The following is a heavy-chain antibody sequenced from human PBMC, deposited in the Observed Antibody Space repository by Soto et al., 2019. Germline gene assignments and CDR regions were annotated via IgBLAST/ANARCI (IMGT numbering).Heavy chain of an antibody. D-gene: IGHD3-10*01. CDR1: GFTFSNAW. J-gene: IGHJ4*02. CDR3: TTDRWFGSYFDY. V-gene: IGHV3-15*01. Sequence: EVQLVESGGGLVKPGGSLRLSCAASGFTFSNAWMSWVRQAPGKGLEWVGRIKSKTDGGTTDYAAPVKGRFTISRDDSKNTLYLQMNSLKTEDTAVYYCTTDRWFGSYFDYWGQGTLVTVSS. CDR2: IKSKTDGGTT.